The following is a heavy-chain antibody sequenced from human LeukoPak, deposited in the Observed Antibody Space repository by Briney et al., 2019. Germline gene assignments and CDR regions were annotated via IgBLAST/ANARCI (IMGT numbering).Heavy chain of an antibody. Sequence: SVKVSCKASGYTFTSYGISWVRQAPGQGLEWMGGIIPIFGTANYAQKFQGRVTITADESTSTAYMELSSLRSEDTAVYYCARENCSGGSCYSIYYYYYMDVWGKGTTVTVSS. CDR1: GYTFTSYG. J-gene: IGHJ6*03. CDR2: IIPIFGTA. D-gene: IGHD2-15*01. CDR3: ARENCSGGSCYSIYYYYYMDV. V-gene: IGHV1-69*13.